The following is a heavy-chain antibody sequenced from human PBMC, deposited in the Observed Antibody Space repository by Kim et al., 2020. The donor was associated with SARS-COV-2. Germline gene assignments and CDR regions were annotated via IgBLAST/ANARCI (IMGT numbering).Heavy chain of an antibody. CDR3: ARGGRTMVRGVIPNLDY. J-gene: IGHJ4*02. V-gene: IGHV1-3*01. CDR2: INAGNGNT. Sequence: ASVKVSCKASGYTFTSYAMHWVRQAPGQRLEWMGWINAGNGNTKYSQKFQGRVTITRDTSASTAYMELSSLRSEDTAVYYCARGGRTMVRGVIPNLDYWGQGTLVTVSS. D-gene: IGHD3-10*01. CDR1: GYTFTSYA.